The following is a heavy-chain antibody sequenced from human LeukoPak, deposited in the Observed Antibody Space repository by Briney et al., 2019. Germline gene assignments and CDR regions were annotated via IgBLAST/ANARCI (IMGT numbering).Heavy chain of an antibody. CDR1: GYTFTGYY. CDR2: INPNSGGT. Sequence: ASVKVSCKASGYTFTGYYMHWVRQAPGQGLEWMGWINPNSGGTNYAQKFRGRVTMTRDTSISTAYMELSRLRSDDTAVYYCARVGLYGDAYAFDIWGQGTMVTVSS. CDR3: ARVGLYGDAYAFDI. J-gene: IGHJ3*02. D-gene: IGHD4-17*01. V-gene: IGHV1-2*02.